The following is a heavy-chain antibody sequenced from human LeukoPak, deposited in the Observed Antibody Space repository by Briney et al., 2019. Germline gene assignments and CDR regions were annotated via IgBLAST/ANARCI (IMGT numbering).Heavy chain of an antibody. CDR2: IYYSGST. Sequence: SETLSLTCTVSGGSISSYYWSWIRQPPGKGLGWIGYIYYSGSTNYNPSLKSRVTISVDTSKNQFSLKLSSVTAADTAVYFCAKRAVTTAGDLWFDPWGQGTLVTVSS. D-gene: IGHD2-21*01. V-gene: IGHV4-59*08. J-gene: IGHJ5*02. CDR3: AKRAVTTAGDLWFDP. CDR1: GGSISSYY.